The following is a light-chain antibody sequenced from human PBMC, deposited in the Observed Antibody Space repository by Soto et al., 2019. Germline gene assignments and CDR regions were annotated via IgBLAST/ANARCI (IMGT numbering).Light chain of an antibody. V-gene: IGKV1-5*01. CDR1: QSISSW. CDR3: QQYNSYSYT. Sequence: DIQMTQSPSTLSASVGDRVTITCRASQSISSWLAWYQQKPGKAPKLLIYDASNLESWVPSRFSGSGSGTEFTLTISSLQPDDFATYYCQQYNSYSYTFGQGTKLEIK. J-gene: IGKJ2*01. CDR2: DAS.